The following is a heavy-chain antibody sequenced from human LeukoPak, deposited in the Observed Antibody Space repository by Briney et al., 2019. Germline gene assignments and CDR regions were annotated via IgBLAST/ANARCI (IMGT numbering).Heavy chain of an antibody. J-gene: IGHJ4*02. CDR3: ARDTGSERGYSGYGI. V-gene: IGHV1-69*06. CDR1: EGTFSSYA. Sequence: SVKVSCKASEGTFSSYAISWVRQAPGQGLEWMGGIIPIFGTANYAQKFQGRVTITADKSTSTAYMELSSLRSEDTAVYYCARDTGSERGYSGYGIWGQGTLVTVSS. D-gene: IGHD5-12*01. CDR2: IIPIFGTA.